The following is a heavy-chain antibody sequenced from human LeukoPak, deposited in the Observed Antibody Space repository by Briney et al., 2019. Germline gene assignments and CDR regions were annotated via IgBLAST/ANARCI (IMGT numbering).Heavy chain of an antibody. CDR3: ARTTEGYAGGPGYSYYYYMDV. Sequence: SETLSLTCAVYGGSFSGYDWSWIRQPPGKGLEWIGYIHYSGSTHYNPSLKSRVTISVDTSKNQVSLKLRSVTAADTAVYYCARTTEGYAGGPGYSYYYYMDVWGKGATVTISS. D-gene: IGHD5-12*01. V-gene: IGHV4-59*01. CDR1: GGSFSGYD. CDR2: IHYSGST. J-gene: IGHJ6*03.